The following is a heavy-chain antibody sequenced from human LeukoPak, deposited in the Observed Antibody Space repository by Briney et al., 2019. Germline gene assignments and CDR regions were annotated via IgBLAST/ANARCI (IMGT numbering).Heavy chain of an antibody. CDR1: GFTFSSYW. Sequence: GGSLRLSCAASGFTFSSYWMSWVRQAPGKGLEWVVNIKQDGSEKYYVDSVKGRFTISRDNAKNSLYLQMNSLRAEDTAVYYCARDSGSYGDLDAFDIWGQGTIVTVSS. J-gene: IGHJ3*02. V-gene: IGHV3-7*01. D-gene: IGHD1-26*01. CDR2: IKQDGSEK. CDR3: ARDSGSYGDLDAFDI.